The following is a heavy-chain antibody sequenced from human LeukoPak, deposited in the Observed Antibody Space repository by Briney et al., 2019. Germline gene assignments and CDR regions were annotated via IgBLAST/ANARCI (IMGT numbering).Heavy chain of an antibody. Sequence: SETLSLTCTVSGGSVTYTNYYWGWIRQPPGKGLQWIGVIYYNGKTYYNPSLKSRVTISVDTSKNQFSLKLSSVTAADTAVYYCARGGYEPDYYDSSGYYYAFDIWGQGTMVTVSS. CDR1: GGSVTYTNYY. CDR3: ARGGYEPDYYDSSGYYYAFDI. J-gene: IGHJ3*02. CDR2: IYYNGKT. V-gene: IGHV4-30-4*08. D-gene: IGHD3-22*01.